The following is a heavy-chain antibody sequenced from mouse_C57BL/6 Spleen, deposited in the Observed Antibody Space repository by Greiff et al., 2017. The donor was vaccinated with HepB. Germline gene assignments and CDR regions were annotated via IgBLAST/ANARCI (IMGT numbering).Heavy chain of an antibody. D-gene: IGHD2-3*01. CDR1: GYAFTNYL. Sequence: VMLVESGAELVRPGTSVKVSCKASGYAFTNYLIEWVKQRPGQGLEWIGVINPGSGGTNYNEKFKGKATLTADKSSSTAYMQLSSLTSEDSAVYFCARSGLLPFFDYWGQGTTLTVSS. J-gene: IGHJ2*01. CDR3: ARSGLLPFFDY. CDR2: INPGSGGT. V-gene: IGHV1-54*01.